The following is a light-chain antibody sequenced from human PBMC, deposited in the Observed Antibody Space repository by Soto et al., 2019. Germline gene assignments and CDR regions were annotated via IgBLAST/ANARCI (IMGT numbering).Light chain of an antibody. J-gene: IGLJ1*01. CDR1: NSNGNSF. CDR3: ATWDDRLTAAV. Sequence: QSVLTQPPSVSAAPGQKVTISCSGSNSNGNSFVSWYQHAPGTAPKLLIYDNDKRPSGIPDRFSGSKSGMSATLDITGVQAGDEADYYCATWDDRLTAAVFGPGTKLTVL. V-gene: IGLV1-51*01. CDR2: DND.